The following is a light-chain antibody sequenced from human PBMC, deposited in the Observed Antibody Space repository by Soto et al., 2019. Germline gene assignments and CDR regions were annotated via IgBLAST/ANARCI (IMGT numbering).Light chain of an antibody. CDR2: WAS. Sequence: DIVMTQSPDSLAVSLGERATINCKSSQSLLYSSNSKNYSAWYQRKSGQPPKLLIYWASTRESGVPDRFSGSGSGTDFTLTISSLQADDVAVYYCQQYLSIPRTFGQGTKVEIK. V-gene: IGKV4-1*01. CDR1: QSLLYSSNSKNY. J-gene: IGKJ1*01. CDR3: QQYLSIPRT.